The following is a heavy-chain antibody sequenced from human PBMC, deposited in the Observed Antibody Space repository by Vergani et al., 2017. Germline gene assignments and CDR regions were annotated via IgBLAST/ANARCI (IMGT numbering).Heavy chain of an antibody. CDR3: ARDLRLLYNRFDP. CDR2: TWYDGNNK. J-gene: IGHJ5*02. Sequence: QVQLVESGGGVVQPGRSLRLSCAASGVTFNQYGMHWVRQAPGKGLEWVAVTWYDGNNKQYADSVKGRFTISRDNSKSTMYLQMNSLRDEDTGVYYCARDLRLLYNRFDPWGHGTLVTGSS. V-gene: IGHV3-33*01. CDR1: GVTFNQYG. D-gene: IGHD1-14*01.